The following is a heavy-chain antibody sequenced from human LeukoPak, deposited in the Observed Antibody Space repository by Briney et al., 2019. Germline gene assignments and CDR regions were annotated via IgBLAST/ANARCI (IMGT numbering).Heavy chain of an antibody. V-gene: IGHV4-39*07. D-gene: IGHD1-1*01. Sequence: SETLSLTCTVSGGSIRSSSYYWGWIRQSPGKGLEWIGNIYYSGSTYYNPSLKSRVTISVDTSKNQFSLKLSSVTAADTAVYYCARDPGRGTGTNYFDYWGQGTLVTVSS. J-gene: IGHJ4*02. CDR1: GGSIRSSSYY. CDR3: ARDPGRGTGTNYFDY. CDR2: IYYSGST.